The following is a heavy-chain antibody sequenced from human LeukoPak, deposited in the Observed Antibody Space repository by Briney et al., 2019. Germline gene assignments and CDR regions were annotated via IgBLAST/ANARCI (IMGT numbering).Heavy chain of an antibody. CDR3: AKSTSVAMGQLGY. J-gene: IGHJ4*02. D-gene: IGHD5-12*01. Sequence: GGSLRLSCAASGFTFRSHAMSWDRQAPGKGLEWVSAISGSGAYTFYADSVKGRFTISRDNSKNTLYLQMNSLRAEDTAVYYCAKSTSVAMGQLGYWGQGTLVTVSS. V-gene: IGHV3-23*01. CDR2: ISGSGAYT. CDR1: GFTFRSHA.